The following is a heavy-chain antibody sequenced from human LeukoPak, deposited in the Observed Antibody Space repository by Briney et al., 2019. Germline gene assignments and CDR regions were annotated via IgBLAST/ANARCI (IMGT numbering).Heavy chain of an antibody. V-gene: IGHV4-39*01. D-gene: IGHD2-21*02. CDR2: IFYSGSA. Sequence: TETLSLTCIVSGDSISSTSYYWAWIRQPPGKGLEWIGMIFYSGSAYYTPSLRGRVTLSVDTSRNQFSLNLISVTAADTGVYFCARQQSDTSLFDPWGQGTLVTVSS. J-gene: IGHJ5*02. CDR1: GDSISSTSYY. CDR3: ARQQSDTSLFDP.